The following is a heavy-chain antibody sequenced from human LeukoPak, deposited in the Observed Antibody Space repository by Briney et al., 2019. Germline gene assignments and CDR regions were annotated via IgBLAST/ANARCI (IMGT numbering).Heavy chain of an antibody. D-gene: IGHD2-2*02. CDR1: GFTFSSYG. CDR3: ARDGHCSSTSWYMEFDY. J-gene: IGHJ4*02. V-gene: IGHV3-33*01. Sequence: PGGSLRLSCAASGFTFSSYGMHWVRQAPGGRLEWGAVIWYDGSNKYYADSVKGRFTISRDNSNNTLYLQMNRLRAEDTAVYYCARDGHCSSTSWYMEFDYWGQGTLVTVSS. CDR2: IWYDGSNK.